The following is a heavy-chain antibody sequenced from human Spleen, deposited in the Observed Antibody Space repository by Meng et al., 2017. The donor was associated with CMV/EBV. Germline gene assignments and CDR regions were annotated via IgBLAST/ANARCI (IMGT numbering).Heavy chain of an antibody. Sequence: GGSLRLSCAASGFSFSGYWMSWVRQAPGKGLEWLANIKDEGSEIYNVDSVKGRFTISRDNAKKSLYLQMSSLRVEDTAVYFCAREGFDCSSTNCHFDYWGRGTLVTVSS. J-gene: IGHJ4*02. V-gene: IGHV3-7*01. CDR1: GFSFSGYW. CDR2: IKDEGSEI. D-gene: IGHD2-2*01. CDR3: AREGFDCSSTNCHFDY.